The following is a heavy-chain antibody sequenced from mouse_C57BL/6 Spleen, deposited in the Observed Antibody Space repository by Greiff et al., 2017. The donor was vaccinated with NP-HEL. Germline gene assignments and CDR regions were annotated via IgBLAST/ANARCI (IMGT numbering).Heavy chain of an antibody. CDR1: GFSLTSYG. Sequence: QVQLKESGPGLVAPSQSLSITCTVSGFSLTSYGVSWVRQPPGKGLEWLGVIWGDGGTNYHSALISRLSISKDNSKSQVFLKLNRLQTDDTATYYCAKPEGSSYLFAYWGQGTLVTVSA. CDR2: IWGDGGT. V-gene: IGHV2-3*01. CDR3: AKPEGSSYLFAY. D-gene: IGHD1-1*01. J-gene: IGHJ3*01.